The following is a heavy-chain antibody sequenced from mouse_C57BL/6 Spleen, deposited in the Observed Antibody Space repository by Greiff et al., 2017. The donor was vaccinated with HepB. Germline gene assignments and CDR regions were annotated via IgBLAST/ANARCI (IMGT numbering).Heavy chain of an antibody. CDR3: ASSNYYGSSLDY. Sequence: QVQLQQPGAELVKPGASVKLSCKASGYTFTSYWMHWVKQRPGQGLEWIGRIDPNSGGTKYNEKFKSKATLTVDKPSSTAYMQLSSLTSEDSAVYYCASSNYYGSSLDYWGQGTTLTVSS. V-gene: IGHV1-72*01. CDR1: GYTFTSYW. D-gene: IGHD1-1*01. J-gene: IGHJ2*01. CDR2: IDPNSGGT.